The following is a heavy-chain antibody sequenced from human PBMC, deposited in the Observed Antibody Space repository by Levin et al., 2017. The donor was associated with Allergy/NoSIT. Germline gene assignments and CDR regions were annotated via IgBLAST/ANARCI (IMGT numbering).Heavy chain of an antibody. CDR3: ASYDYGEGHFDY. V-gene: IGHV4-30-2*01. Sequence: SEALSLTCAVSGGSISSGGYSWSWIRQPPGTGLEWIGYIYHSGSTYYNPSLKSRVTISVDRSKNQFSLKLSSVTAADTAVYYCASYDYGEGHFDYWGQGTLVTVSS. J-gene: IGHJ4*02. D-gene: IGHD4-17*01. CDR2: IYHSGST. CDR1: GGSISSGGYS.